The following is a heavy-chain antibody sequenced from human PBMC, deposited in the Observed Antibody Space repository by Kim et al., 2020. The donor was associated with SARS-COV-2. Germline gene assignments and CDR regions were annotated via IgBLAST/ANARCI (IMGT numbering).Heavy chain of an antibody. CDR3: ARGNWDLNWFDP. D-gene: IGHD1-7*01. J-gene: IGHJ5*02. V-gene: IGHV3-7*03. Sequence: YYVDSVKGRFTISRDNAKNSVYLQMNGLRAEDTAVYYCARGNWDLNWFDPWGQGTLVTVSS.